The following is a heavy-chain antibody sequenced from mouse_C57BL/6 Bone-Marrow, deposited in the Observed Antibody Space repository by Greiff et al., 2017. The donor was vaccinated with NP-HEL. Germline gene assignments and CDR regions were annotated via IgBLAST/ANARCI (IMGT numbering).Heavy chain of an antibody. CDR3: ARKENPVGTMDY. D-gene: IGHD3-1*01. V-gene: IGHV2-2*01. CDR1: GFSLSSYG. Sequence: QVQLQQSGPGLVQPSQPLSITCTVSGFSLSSYGVHWVRQSPGKGLEWLGVIWSGGITDYNSAFISRLSISRDNSKSQVFFKMSSLHADDTAIYYCARKENPVGTMDYWGQGTSVTVSS. CDR2: IWSGGIT. J-gene: IGHJ4*01.